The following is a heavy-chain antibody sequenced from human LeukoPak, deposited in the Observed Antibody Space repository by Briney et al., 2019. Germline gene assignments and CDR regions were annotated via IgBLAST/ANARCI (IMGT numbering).Heavy chain of an antibody. CDR1: GGSISSGSYY. CDR2: IYTSGST. CDR3: ARDRTIGGYSSSWYVIDY. J-gene: IGHJ4*02. Sequence: SQTLSLTCTVSGGSISSGSYYWSWIRQPAGKGLEWIGRIYTSGSTNYIPSLKSRVTISVDTSKNQFSLKLSSVTAADTAVYYCARDRTIGGYSSSWYVIDYWGQGTLVTVSS. V-gene: IGHV4-61*02. D-gene: IGHD6-13*01.